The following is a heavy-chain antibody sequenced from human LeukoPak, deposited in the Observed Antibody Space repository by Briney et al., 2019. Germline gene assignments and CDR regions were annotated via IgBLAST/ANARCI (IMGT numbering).Heavy chain of an antibody. V-gene: IGHV3-11*01. Sequence: AGGSLRLSCAASGFTFSEYYMSWIRQAPGKGLECVADISPTSDIVWYGESAKGRFTISRDYAKDSLYLQMNSLGAEDTAVYYCARETVAGTFDYWSQGTLVTVSS. D-gene: IGHD1-1*01. CDR3: ARETVAGTFDY. CDR1: GFTFSEYY. CDR2: ISPTSDIV. J-gene: IGHJ4*02.